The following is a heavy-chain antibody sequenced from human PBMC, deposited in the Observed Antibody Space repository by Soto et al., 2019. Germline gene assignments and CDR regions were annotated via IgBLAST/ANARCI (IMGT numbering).Heavy chain of an antibody. CDR2: ISGSGGST. V-gene: IGHV3-23*01. CDR1: GFTFSSYA. CDR3: AKGGRVVIIDYGMDV. Sequence: VGSLRLSCAASGFTFSSYAMSWVRQAPGKGLEWVSAISGSGGSTYYADSVKGRFTISRDNSKNTLYLQMNSLRAEDTAVYYCAKGGRVVIIDYGMDVWGQGTTVTVSS. J-gene: IGHJ6*02. D-gene: IGHD3-3*01.